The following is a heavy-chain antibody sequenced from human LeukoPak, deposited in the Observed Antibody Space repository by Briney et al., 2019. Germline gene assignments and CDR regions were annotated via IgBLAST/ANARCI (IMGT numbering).Heavy chain of an antibody. J-gene: IGHJ3*02. CDR1: GFIFSNYG. CDR2: IWYDGSNK. Sequence: GGSLRLSCAASGFIFSNYGMHWVRQAPGKGLEWVALIWYDGSNKYYVDSVKGRFTISRDNSKNTLYLQINSLRAEDTAVYYCARDLFSPFVTTSLGSAFDIWGQGTMVTVSS. V-gene: IGHV3-33*01. D-gene: IGHD4-17*01. CDR3: ARDLFSPFVTTSLGSAFDI.